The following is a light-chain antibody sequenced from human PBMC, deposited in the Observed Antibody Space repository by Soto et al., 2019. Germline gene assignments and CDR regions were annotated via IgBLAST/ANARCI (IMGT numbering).Light chain of an antibody. CDR1: QSVSSN. V-gene: IGKV3-15*01. CDR2: GAS. J-gene: IGKJ2*01. CDR3: RQYNNRYT. Sequence: IVMTQSPATLSVSPGERATLSCRASQSVSSNFAWYQQKPGQAPSLLIYGASTRATVIPARFSGSGSGTAFTPTFSSLQSEDFAVYYCRQYNNRYTFGQGTKVEIK.